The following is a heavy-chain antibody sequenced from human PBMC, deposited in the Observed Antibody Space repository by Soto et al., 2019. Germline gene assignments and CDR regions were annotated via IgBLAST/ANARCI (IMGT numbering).Heavy chain of an antibody. V-gene: IGHV4-59*08. CDR3: ARVRMNYYYYGMDV. Sequence: SETLSLTCTVSGGSISSYYWSWIRQSPGKGLEYIGYIHDSGSTNYNPSLKSRVTISVDTSKNQFSLKLSSVTAADTALYYCARVRMNYYYYGMDVWGQGTTVTVSS. D-gene: IGHD2-15*01. J-gene: IGHJ6*02. CDR1: GGSISSYY. CDR2: IHDSGST.